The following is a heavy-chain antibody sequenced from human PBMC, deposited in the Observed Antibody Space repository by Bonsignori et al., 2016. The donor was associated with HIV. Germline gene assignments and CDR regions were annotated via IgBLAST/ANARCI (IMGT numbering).Heavy chain of an antibody. D-gene: IGHD1-26*01. Sequence: WIRQPPGKGLAWVSRLRSDGSGAFYADSVKSRFTVSRDDAMDTLYLEMTSLRAEDTAVYYCARGGGWDLRHPLDVWGQGTMVTVSS. J-gene: IGHJ3*01. CDR2: LRSDGSGA. V-gene: IGHV3-74*01. CDR3: ARGGGWDLRHPLDV.